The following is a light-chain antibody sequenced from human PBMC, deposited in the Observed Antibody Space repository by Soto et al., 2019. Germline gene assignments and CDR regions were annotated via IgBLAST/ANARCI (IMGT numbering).Light chain of an antibody. CDR1: QSLTSY. Sequence: EIVMTQSPATLSVSPGERAALSCRASQSLTSYLAWFQQKPGQAPSLLIYGASTRATGIPDRFSGSGSGTEFTLTFISLKSEDFAVYFCQQYYTWPLTFGGGTKVEIK. V-gene: IGKV3-15*01. CDR2: GAS. J-gene: IGKJ4*01. CDR3: QQYYTWPLT.